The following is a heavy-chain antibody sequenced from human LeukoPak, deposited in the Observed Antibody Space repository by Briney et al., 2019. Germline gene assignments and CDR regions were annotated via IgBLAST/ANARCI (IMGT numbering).Heavy chain of an antibody. Sequence: ASVTVSCKASGYTFTSYYMHWVRQAPGQGLEWMGIINPSGGSTSYAQKFQGRVTMTRDMSTSTVYMELSSLRSEDTAVYYCASSVEDDAFDIWGQGTMVTVSS. CDR1: GYTFTSYY. CDR2: INPSGGST. V-gene: IGHV1-46*01. CDR3: ASSVEDDAFDI. D-gene: IGHD2-21*01. J-gene: IGHJ3*02.